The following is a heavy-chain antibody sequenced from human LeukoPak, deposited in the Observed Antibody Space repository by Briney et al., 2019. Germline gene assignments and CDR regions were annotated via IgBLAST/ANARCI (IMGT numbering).Heavy chain of an antibody. CDR1: GFTFSSYE. V-gene: IGHV3-48*03. J-gene: IGHJ4*02. D-gene: IGHD3-22*01. CDR3: ARDSSGYDTSIFDY. CDR2: ISSSGSTI. Sequence: GGSLRLSCAASGFTFSSYEMNWVRQAPGKGLEWVSYISSSGSTIYYADSVKSRFTISRDNAKNSLYLQMNSLRAEDTAVYYCARDSSGYDTSIFDYWGQGTLVTVSS.